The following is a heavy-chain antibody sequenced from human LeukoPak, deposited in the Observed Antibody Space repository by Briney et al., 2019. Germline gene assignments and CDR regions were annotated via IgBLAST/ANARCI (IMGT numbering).Heavy chain of an antibody. J-gene: IGHJ4*02. Sequence: GGSLRLSCAASGFTFSSHWMTWVRQAPGKGLEWVANIKQDGSKKNYVDSVKGRFTISRDNTKNSLYLQMNSLRAEDTAVYYCATPLDYYDSSGYHQGGDWGQGTLVTVSS. CDR3: ATPLDYYDSSGYHQGGD. D-gene: IGHD3-22*01. CDR1: GFTFSSHW. CDR2: IKQDGSKK. V-gene: IGHV3-7*03.